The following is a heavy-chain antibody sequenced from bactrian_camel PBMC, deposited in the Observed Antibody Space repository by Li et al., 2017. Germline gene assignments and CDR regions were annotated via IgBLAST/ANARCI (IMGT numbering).Heavy chain of an antibody. Sequence: QVQLVESGGGSVQSGGSLRLSCAASGNTDNRYCMGWFRQAPGKERELVASLMSDGTAVYPDSFEGRFTISQDSAKNTLYLQMNSLKTEDTAHYYCAAYGSCAFWGQGTQVTVS. CDR1: GNTDNRYC. D-gene: IGHD3*01. CDR3: AAYGSCAF. V-gene: IGHV3S53*01. CDR2: LMSDGTA. J-gene: IGHJ4*01.